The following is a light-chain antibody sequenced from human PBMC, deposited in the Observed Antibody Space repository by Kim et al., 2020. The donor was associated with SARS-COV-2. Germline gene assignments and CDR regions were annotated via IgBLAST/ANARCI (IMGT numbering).Light chain of an antibody. Sequence: QSVLTQPPSASGTPGQRVTISCSGGSSNIGNNPVNWYQQLPGTAPNLLVYTDNQRPSGVPDRFSGSKSGTSASLAISGLQSEDEADYYCAAWDDRLNGVFFGGGTQLTVL. V-gene: IGLV1-44*01. CDR2: TDN. CDR1: SSNIGNNP. J-gene: IGLJ2*01. CDR3: AAWDDRLNGVF.